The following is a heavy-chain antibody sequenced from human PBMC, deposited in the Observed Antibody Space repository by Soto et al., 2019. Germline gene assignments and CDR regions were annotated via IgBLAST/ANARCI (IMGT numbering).Heavy chain of an antibody. CDR2: ISGSGGST. CDR3: AKTYGRTYNWNDDAFDI. D-gene: IGHD1-1*01. V-gene: IGHV3-23*01. Sequence: GGSLRLSCAASGFTFSSYAMSWVRQAPGKGLEWVSAISGSGGSTYYADSVKGRFTISRDNSKNTLYLQMNSLRAEDTAVYYCAKTYGRTYNWNDDAFDIWGQGTMVTVSS. J-gene: IGHJ3*02. CDR1: GFTFSSYA.